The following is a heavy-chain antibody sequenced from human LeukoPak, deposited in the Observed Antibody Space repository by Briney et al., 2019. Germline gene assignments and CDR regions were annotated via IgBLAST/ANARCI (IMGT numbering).Heavy chain of an antibody. CDR3: AKDLGPRVSYFDY. Sequence: GSLRLSCAASGFTFSSYAMSWVRQAPGKGLEWVSAISGSGGSTYYADSVTGRFTISRDNSKNTLYLQMNRLRAEATAVYYCAKDLGPRVSYFDYWGQGPLVTVSS. J-gene: IGHJ4*02. D-gene: IGHD2-8*01. V-gene: IGHV3-23*01. CDR2: ISGSGGST. CDR1: GFTFSSYA.